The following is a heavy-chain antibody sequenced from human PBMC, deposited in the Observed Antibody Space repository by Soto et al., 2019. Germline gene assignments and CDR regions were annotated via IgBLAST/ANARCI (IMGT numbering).Heavy chain of an antibody. D-gene: IGHD4-17*01. CDR1: GGTFSSYA. CDR3: AGGYGDYVEDYYYGMDV. V-gene: IGHV1-69*12. J-gene: IGHJ6*02. CDR2: IIPIFGTA. Sequence: QVQLVQSGAEVKKPGSSVKVSCKASGGTFSSYAISWVRQAPGQGLEWMGGIIPIFGTANYARKSQGRVTITADDSTSTAYMELSSLRSEDTAVYYCAGGYGDYVEDYYYGMDVWGQGTTVTVSS.